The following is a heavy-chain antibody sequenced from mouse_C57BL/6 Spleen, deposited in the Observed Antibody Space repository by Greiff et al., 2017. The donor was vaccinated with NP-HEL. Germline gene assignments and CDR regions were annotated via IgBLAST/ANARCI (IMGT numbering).Heavy chain of an antibody. CDR2: ISSGSSTI. Sequence: EVMLVESGGGLVKPGGSLKLSCAASGFTFSDYGMHWVRQAPEKGLEWVAYISSGSSTIYYADTVKGRFTISRDNAKNTLFLQMTSLRSEDTAMYYGAFSIPTVVATGYFDVWGTGTTVTVSS. D-gene: IGHD1-1*01. J-gene: IGHJ1*03. CDR3: AFSIPTVVATGYFDV. V-gene: IGHV5-17*01. CDR1: GFTFSDYG.